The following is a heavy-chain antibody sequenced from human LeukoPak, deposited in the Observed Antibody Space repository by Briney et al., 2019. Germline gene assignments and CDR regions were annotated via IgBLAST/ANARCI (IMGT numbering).Heavy chain of an antibody. J-gene: IGHJ2*01. Sequence: SETLSLTCTVSDDSMSSFYWSWIWQPPGKGPEWIAYIYSTGATSYNPSLRSRVSISLDTSKSHFSLKLRSVTVADTAVYFCARLKMGAYFDLWGRGTLVTVSS. D-gene: IGHD3-16*01. CDR3: ARLKMGAYFDL. V-gene: IGHV4-59*08. CDR1: DDSMSSFY. CDR2: IYSTGAT.